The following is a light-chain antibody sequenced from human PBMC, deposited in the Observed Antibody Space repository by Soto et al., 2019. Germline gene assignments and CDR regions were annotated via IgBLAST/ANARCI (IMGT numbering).Light chain of an antibody. J-gene: IGKJ4*01. CDR1: QSIGRY. CDR2: GTS. CDR3: QQSYNTPLT. V-gene: IGKV1-39*01. Sequence: DIQMTQSPSSLSASVGDKVTITCRSSQSIGRYLNWYQQKPGKASEFLICGTSNLRSGVPSRFSGSGSGTDFTLTISSLQVEDFATYYCQQSYNTPLTGGGGTKVEIK.